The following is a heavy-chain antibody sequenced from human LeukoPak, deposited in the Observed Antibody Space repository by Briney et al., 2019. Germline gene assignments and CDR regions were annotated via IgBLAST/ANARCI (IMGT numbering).Heavy chain of an antibody. CDR3: ARIGGYCSSTSCYT. V-gene: IGHV1-2*02. CDR1: GYTFTGYY. D-gene: IGHD2-2*02. J-gene: IGHJ5*02. Sequence: GASVKVPCKASGYTFTGYYMHWVRQAPGQGLEWMGWINPNSGGTNYAQKFQGRVTMTRDTSISTAYMELSRLRSDDTAVYYCARIGGYCSSTSCYTWGQGTLVTVSS. CDR2: INPNSGGT.